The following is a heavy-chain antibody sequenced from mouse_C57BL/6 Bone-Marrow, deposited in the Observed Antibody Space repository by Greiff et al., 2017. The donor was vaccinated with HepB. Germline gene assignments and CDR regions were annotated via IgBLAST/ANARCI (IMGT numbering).Heavy chain of an antibody. V-gene: IGHV5-16*01. J-gene: IGHJ1*03. CDR3: ARDLSHYGSTHWYFDV. Sequence: EVNVVESEGGLVQPGSSMKLSCTASGFTFSDYYMAWVRQVPEKGLEWVANINYDGSSTYYLDSLKSRFIISRDNAKNILYLQMSSLKSEDTATYYCARDLSHYGSTHWYFDVWGTGTTVTVSS. D-gene: IGHD1-1*01. CDR2: INYDGSST. CDR1: GFTFSDYY.